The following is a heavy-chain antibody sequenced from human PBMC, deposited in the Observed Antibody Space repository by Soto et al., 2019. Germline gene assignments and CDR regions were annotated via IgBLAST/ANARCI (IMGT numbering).Heavy chain of an antibody. V-gene: IGHV4-38-2*01. CDR1: SSSNANCHY. J-gene: IGHJ4*02. CDR3: INSQGLSSADF. CDR2: FHRSGPT. Sequence: KPXETLCLPFDVSSSSNANCHYWRWIRQPPGKGLEWLGFFHRSGPTYYRPSLKSRLAISVDMSKNRVSLSLTYVTAADTAIYYCINSQGLSSADFWGRGILVTV. D-gene: IGHD1-26*01.